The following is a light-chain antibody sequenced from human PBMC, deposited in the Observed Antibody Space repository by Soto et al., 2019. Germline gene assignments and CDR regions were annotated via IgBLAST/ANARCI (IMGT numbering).Light chain of an antibody. V-gene: IGKV3-20*01. CDR3: QEYGSSRT. CDR2: DAS. CDR1: QSVSRTT. J-gene: IGKJ1*01. Sequence: EVVLTQSPGTLPLSPGERATLSCRASQSVSRTTFAWYQQKPGQAPRLLIYDASSRATGIPDRFSGSGSGTDFALTISRLEPDDFAVYYCQEYGSSRTLGQGTKVEVK.